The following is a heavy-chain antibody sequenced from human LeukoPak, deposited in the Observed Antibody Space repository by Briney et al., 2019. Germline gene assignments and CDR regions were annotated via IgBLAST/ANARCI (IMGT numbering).Heavy chain of an antibody. CDR2: INTNTGNP. CDR3: ARGGYSRGQGSPFDY. V-gene: IGHV7-4-1*02. Sequence: GASVKVSCKASGYTFTNYPIIWVRQAPGQELEWMGSINTNTGNPTYAQGFTGRFVFSLDTSVSTAYLQITSLKAEDSVVYYCARGGYSRGQGSPFDYWGQGTLVTVSS. J-gene: IGHJ4*02. D-gene: IGHD5-12*01. CDR1: GYTFTNYP.